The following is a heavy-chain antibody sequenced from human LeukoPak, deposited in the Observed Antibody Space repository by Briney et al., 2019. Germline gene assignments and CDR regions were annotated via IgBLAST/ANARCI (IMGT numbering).Heavy chain of an antibody. V-gene: IGHV3-23*01. Sequence: GGSLRLSCAASGFTCSSYAMSWVRQAPGKGLAWVSAISGSGGSTYYADSVKGRFTISRDNSKNTLYLQMNSLRAEDTAVYYCAKRPTKYSYVDYRGQGTLVTVSS. CDR3: AKRPTKYSYVDY. J-gene: IGHJ4*02. CDR1: GFTCSSYA. CDR2: ISGSGGST. D-gene: IGHD5-18*01.